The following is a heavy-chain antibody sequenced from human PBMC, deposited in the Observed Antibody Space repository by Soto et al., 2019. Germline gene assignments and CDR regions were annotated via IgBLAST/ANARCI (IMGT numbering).Heavy chain of an antibody. D-gene: IGHD4-4*01. J-gene: IGHJ6*03. CDR3: ASYSNYEHPPPDYMDV. V-gene: IGHV1-46*01. CDR1: GYTLTRYY. Sequence: GASMKVSCKASGYTLTRYYMHWVRQAPGPGLEWMGIINPSGGSTSYAQKFQGRVTMTRDTSTSTVYMELSSLRSEDTAVYYCASYSNYEHPPPDYMDVWGKGTKVTVSS. CDR2: INPSGGST.